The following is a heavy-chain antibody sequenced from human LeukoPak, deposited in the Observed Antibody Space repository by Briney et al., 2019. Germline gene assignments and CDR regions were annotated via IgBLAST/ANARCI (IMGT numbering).Heavy chain of an antibody. V-gene: IGHV3-48*03. CDR1: GFTFSSYE. J-gene: IGHJ4*02. CDR2: ISSSGSTI. Sequence: GGSLRLSCAASGFTFSSYEMNWVRQAPGKGLEWVSYISSSGSTIYYADSVKGRFSISRDNAKKSLYLQMNILRAEDTAVYYCARNGIVGAGYYFDYWGQGTLVTVSS. CDR3: ARNGIVGAGYYFDY. D-gene: IGHD1-26*01.